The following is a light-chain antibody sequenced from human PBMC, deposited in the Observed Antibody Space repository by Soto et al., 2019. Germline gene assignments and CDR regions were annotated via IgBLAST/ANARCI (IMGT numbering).Light chain of an antibody. CDR1: QSVRSN. Sequence: EIVITQSPGTLSVSSGERAXLXCXXSQSVRSNLAWYQQKPGQAPRLLIYGASTRATGIPARFSGSGSGTEFTLTISSLQSEDFAVYYCQQYNNWPPITFGQGTRLEI. V-gene: IGKV3-15*01. CDR3: QQYNNWPPIT. CDR2: GAS. J-gene: IGKJ5*01.